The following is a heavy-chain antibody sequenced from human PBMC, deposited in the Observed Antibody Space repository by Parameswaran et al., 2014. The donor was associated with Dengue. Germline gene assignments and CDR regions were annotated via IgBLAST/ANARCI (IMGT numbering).Heavy chain of an antibody. CDR2: IIPIFGTA. D-gene: IGHD3-22*01. V-gene: IGHV1-69*01. Sequence: WVRQAPGQGLEWMGGIIPIFGTANYAQKFQGRVTITADESTSTAYMELSSLRSEDTAVYYCARTKYYYDSSGYYLGQFDYWGQGTLVTVSS. CDR3: ARTKYYYDSSGYYLGQFDY. J-gene: IGHJ4*02.